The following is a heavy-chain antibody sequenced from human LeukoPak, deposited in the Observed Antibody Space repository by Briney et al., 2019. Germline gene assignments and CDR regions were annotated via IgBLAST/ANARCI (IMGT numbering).Heavy chain of an antibody. V-gene: IGHV3-30*02. Sequence: GGSLRLSCAASGFTFSSYGMHWVRQAPGKGLEWVAFIRYDGSNKYYADSVKGRFTISRDNSKNTLYLQMNSLRVEDTAVYYCAKRRLYVSGYDVDYWGQGTLVTVSS. CDR3: AKRRLYVSGYDVDY. CDR2: IRYDGSNK. CDR1: GFTFSSYG. J-gene: IGHJ4*02. D-gene: IGHD5-12*01.